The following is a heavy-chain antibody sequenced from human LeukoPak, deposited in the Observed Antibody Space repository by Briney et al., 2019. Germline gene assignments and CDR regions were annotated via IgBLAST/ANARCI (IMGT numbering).Heavy chain of an antibody. CDR3: ARVIAVVRGGGLSCYYAMAV. CDR1: GFTFSDHY. J-gene: IGHJ6*02. V-gene: IGHV3-11*06. CDR2: ISSGSTYT. Sequence: GGSLRLSCEVSGFTFSDHYMSWIRQAPGKRLEWVSYISSGSTYTNYADSVKGRFTISRDNGRTSLYLQMNSLRDEDTAVYYCARVIAVVRGGGLSCYYAMAVWGQGTTVTVSS. D-gene: IGHD3-10*01.